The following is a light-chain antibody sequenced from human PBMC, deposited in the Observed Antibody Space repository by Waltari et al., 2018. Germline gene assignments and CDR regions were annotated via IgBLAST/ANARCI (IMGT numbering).Light chain of an antibody. V-gene: IGKV3-11*01. CDR1: QSVSSY. Sequence: EIVLTQSPATLSLSPGERATLSCRSSQSVSSYVAWYQQKVGPAPRLLIYDASNMATGSPARFSGSGSGTDFTFTISSLEPEDFAVYYCLQRSSWPWTFGQGTKVEIK. CDR2: DAS. J-gene: IGKJ1*01. CDR3: LQRSSWPWT.